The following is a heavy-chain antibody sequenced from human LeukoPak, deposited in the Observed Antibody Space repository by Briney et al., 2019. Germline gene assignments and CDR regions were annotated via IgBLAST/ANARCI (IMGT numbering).Heavy chain of an antibody. Sequence: GGTLRLSCAASGFIFSDSPIHWVRQAPGKGLEWVALISSDGRHRYYAGCVKGRFTISRDDSKDTVILQMNSLSLDDTGLYYCARAAGYSYGSRFDSWGHGTPVTVS. J-gene: IGHJ5*01. V-gene: IGHV3-30*04. CDR1: GFIFSDSP. D-gene: IGHD5-12*01. CDR3: ARAAGYSYGSRFDS. CDR2: ISSDGRHR.